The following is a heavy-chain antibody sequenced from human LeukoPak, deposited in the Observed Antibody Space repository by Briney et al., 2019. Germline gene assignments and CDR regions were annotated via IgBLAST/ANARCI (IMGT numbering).Heavy chain of an antibody. CDR2: IISSSSYI. CDR1: GFTFSSYS. V-gene: IGHV3-21*01. Sequence: PGGSLRLSCAASGFTFSSYSMNCVRQAPGKGREWVSSIISSSSYIYYAASVKGRVTTSKANAKNSLYLQMNSLRAEDTAVYYCASTSRDHYWGQGTLVTVPS. CDR3: ASTSRDHY. J-gene: IGHJ4*02.